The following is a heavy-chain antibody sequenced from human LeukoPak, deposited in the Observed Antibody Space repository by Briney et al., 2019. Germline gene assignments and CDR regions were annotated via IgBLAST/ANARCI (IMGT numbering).Heavy chain of an antibody. CDR2: ISYIWSA. V-gene: IGHV4-39*01. Sequence: SETLPLTCTVSGGSISSSSYYSGWIRQPPRKGLEWIGRKGLEWTGSISYIWSAVHNPSFKSRVTISVDTSKNQFSLKLSYVPAADTAVYYCARQSIAAAGGPFDYWGRGTLVTVSS. CDR3: ARQSIAAAGGPFDY. D-gene: IGHD6-13*01. J-gene: IGHJ4*02. CDR1: GGSISSSSYY.